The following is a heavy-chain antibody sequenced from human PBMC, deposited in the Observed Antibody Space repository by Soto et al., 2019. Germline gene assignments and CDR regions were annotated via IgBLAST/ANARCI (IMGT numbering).Heavy chain of an antibody. CDR3: TRHGACCGGDCHKFDWLGP. Sequence: QTGGSLRLSCSASGFTFSGSAVHWVRRASGKGLEWVGRIRSKVNSYATTYAASVKGRFIISRDDAKNTAYRQMNSLKSDDTDAYYCTRHGACCGGDCHKFDWLGPWSQESLGTVSS. V-gene: IGHV3-73*01. D-gene: IGHD2-21*02. CDR1: GFTFSGSA. J-gene: IGHJ5*02. CDR2: IRSKVNSYAT.